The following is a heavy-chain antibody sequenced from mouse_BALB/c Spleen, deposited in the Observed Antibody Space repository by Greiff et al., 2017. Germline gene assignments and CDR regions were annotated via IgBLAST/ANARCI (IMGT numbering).Heavy chain of an antibody. D-gene: IGHD2-10*01. J-gene: IGHJ3*01. Sequence: EVKVVESGPSLVKPSQTLSLTCSVTGDSITSGYWNWIRKFPGNKLEYMGYISYSGSTYYNPSLKSRISITRDTSKNQYYLQLNSVTTEDTATYYCARSKAYYGNYLFAYWGQGTLVTVSA. V-gene: IGHV3-8*02. CDR2: ISYSGST. CDR3: ARSKAYYGNYLFAY. CDR1: GDSITSGY.